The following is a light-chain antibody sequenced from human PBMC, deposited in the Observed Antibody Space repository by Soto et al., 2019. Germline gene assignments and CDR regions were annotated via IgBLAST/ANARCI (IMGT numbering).Light chain of an antibody. V-gene: IGKV1-5*03. J-gene: IGKJ1*01. CDR1: QSISTW. CDR3: QQYDDYWT. CDR2: KAS. Sequence: DIQMTQSPSTLSASVGDRVTITCRASQSISTWLAWYQQKPGKAPKLLINKASSLESGVPSRFSGSGSGTEFTLTISSLQPDDSATYYCQQYDDYWTFGQGTKVEIK.